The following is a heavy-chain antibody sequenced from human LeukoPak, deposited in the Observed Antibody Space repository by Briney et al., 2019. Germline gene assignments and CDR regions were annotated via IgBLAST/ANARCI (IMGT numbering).Heavy chain of an antibody. CDR3: ARGSWFAYYFDY. CDR2: INHSGST. V-gene: IGHV4-34*01. D-gene: IGHD3-10*01. CDR1: GGSFSGYY. Sequence: SETLSLTCAVYGGSFSGYYWSWIRQPPGKGLEWIGEINHSGSTNYSPSLKSRVTISVDTSKNQFSLKLSSVTAADTAVYYCARGSWFAYYFDYWGQGTLVTVSS. J-gene: IGHJ4*02.